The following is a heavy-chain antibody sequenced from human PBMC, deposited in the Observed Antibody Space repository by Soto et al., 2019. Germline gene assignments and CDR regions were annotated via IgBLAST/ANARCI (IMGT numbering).Heavy chain of an antibody. CDR3: AKDPLHCSSTSCYREQQLVPNYVDY. CDR1: GFTFSSYG. V-gene: IGHV3-30*18. CDR2: ISYDGSNK. D-gene: IGHD2-2*01. Sequence: GGSLRLSCAASGFTFSSYGMHWVRQAPGKGLEWVAVISYDGSNKYYADSVKGRFTISRDNSKNTLYLQMNSLRAEDTAVYYCAKDPLHCSSTSCYREQQLVPNYVDYWGQGTLVTVSS. J-gene: IGHJ4*02.